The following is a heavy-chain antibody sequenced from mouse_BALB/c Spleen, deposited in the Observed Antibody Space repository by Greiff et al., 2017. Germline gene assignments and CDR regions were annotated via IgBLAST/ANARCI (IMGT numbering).Heavy chain of an antibody. CDR2: ISDGGSYT. D-gene: IGHD2-4*01. CDR3: ARDPSYDYDGFAY. Sequence: EVKVVESGGGLVKPGGSLKLSCAASGFTFSDYYMYWVRQTPEKRLEWVATISDGGSYTYYPDSVKGRFTISRDNAKNNLYPQMSSLKSEDTAMYYCARDPSYDYDGFAYWGQGTLVTASA. V-gene: IGHV5-4*02. J-gene: IGHJ3*01. CDR1: GFTFSDYY.